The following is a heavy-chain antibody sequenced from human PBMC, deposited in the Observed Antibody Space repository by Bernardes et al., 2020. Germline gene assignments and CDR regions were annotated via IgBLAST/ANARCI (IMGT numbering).Heavy chain of an antibody. CDR2: IYYSGST. V-gene: IGHV4-31*03. CDR3: ARVSQYYMDV. Sequence: SESLSLTCTVSGGSISSGGYYWSWLLQHPGKGLEWIGYIYYSGSTYYNPSLKSRVTISVDTSKNQFSLKLSSVTAADTAVYYCARVSQYYMDVWGKGTTVTVSS. CDR1: GGSISSGGYY. J-gene: IGHJ6*03.